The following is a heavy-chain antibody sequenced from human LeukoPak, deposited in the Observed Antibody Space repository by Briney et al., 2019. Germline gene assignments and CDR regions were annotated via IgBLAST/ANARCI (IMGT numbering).Heavy chain of an antibody. CDR3: ARDRVEWELHSAFDI. CDR1: GCTFSSYS. CDR2: ISSSSSYI. V-gene: IGHV3-21*01. J-gene: IGHJ3*02. D-gene: IGHD1-26*01. Sequence: GGSLRLSCAASGCTFSSYSMDWVHQAPGKGLEWVSSISSSSSYIYYADSVKGRFTISRDNAKNSLYLQMNSLRAEDTAVYYCARDRVEWELHSAFDIWGQGTMVTVSS.